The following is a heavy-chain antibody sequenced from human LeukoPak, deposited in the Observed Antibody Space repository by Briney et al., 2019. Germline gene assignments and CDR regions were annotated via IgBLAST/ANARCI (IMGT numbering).Heavy chain of an antibody. CDR2: IYYSGST. CDR3: ARGKGYFDY. V-gene: IGHV4-59*11. Sequence: SETLSLTCTVSGGSIGSHQWSWIRQPPGKGLEWIGYIYYSGSTNYNPSLKSRVTISVDTSKNQFSLNLKSVTAADTAVYYCARGKGYFDYWGQGTLVTVSS. J-gene: IGHJ4*02. CDR1: GGSIGSHQ.